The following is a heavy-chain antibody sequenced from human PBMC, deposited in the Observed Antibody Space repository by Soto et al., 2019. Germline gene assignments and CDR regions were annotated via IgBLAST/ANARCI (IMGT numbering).Heavy chain of an antibody. D-gene: IGHD3-10*01. J-gene: IGHJ6*03. CDR3: ARGHLGLWFGSLGYMDV. Sequence: QVQLVQSGAEVKKPGSSVKVSCKASGGTFSSYAISWVRQAPGQGLEWMGGIIPIFGTANYAQKFQGRVTMTRNTSISTAYMELSSLRSEDTAVYYCARGHLGLWFGSLGYMDVWGKGTTVTVSS. CDR2: IIPIFGTA. V-gene: IGHV1-69*06. CDR1: GGTFSSYA.